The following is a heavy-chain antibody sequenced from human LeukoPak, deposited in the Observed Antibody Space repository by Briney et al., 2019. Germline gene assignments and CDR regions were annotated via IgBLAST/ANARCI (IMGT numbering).Heavy chain of an antibody. CDR1: GFPFSSYA. J-gene: IGHJ4*02. D-gene: IGHD1-26*01. Sequence: GGSLRLSCAASGFPFSSYAMSWVRQAPGKGLECVSTLNDASNIIYYADSVKGRFTISRDNSKNTVYLQMNSLRADDTAVYYCVKDGGIYPAWYFAWWGQGTLVTVSS. CDR3: VKDGGIYPAWYFAW. V-gene: IGHV3-23*01. CDR2: LNDASNII.